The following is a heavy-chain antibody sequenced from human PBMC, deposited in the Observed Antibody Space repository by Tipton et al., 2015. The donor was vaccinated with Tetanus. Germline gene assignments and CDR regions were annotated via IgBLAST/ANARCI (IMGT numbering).Heavy chain of an antibody. D-gene: IGHD2-15*01. CDR1: GDSITSFY. CDR2: IRSKAYGETT. Sequence: LSLTCTVSGDSITSFYWSWIRQPPGKGLEWVGFIRSKAYGETTEYAASVKGRFTMSRDDSKNIAYLQMNTLKTEDTAVYYCSREPNVDGVVAELDDAFDIWGHGPMVTVSS. CDR3: SREPNVDGVVAELDDAFDI. V-gene: IGHV3-49*02. J-gene: IGHJ3*02.